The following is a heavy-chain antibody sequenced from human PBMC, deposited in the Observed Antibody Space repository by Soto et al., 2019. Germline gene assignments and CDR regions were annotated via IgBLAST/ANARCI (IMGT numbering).Heavy chain of an antibody. CDR3: ARDGLTGDSSGWYVY. D-gene: IGHD6-19*01. V-gene: IGHV3-21*01. Sequence: ESGGGLVKPGGSLRLSCAASGFTFSRYNMNWVRQAPGRGLEWVSGISSSGTSPYYSDSAKGRFTISRDNAKNFLYLQMDSLRAEDTALYYCARDGLTGDSSGWYVYWGQGALVTVSS. J-gene: IGHJ4*02. CDR1: GFTFSRYN. CDR2: ISSSGTSP.